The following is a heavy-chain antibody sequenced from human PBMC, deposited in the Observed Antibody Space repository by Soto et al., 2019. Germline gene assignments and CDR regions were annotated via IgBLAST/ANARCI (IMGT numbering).Heavy chain of an antibody. CDR1: GFTFSSYE. D-gene: IGHD2-2*01. J-gene: IGHJ6*02. V-gene: IGHV3-48*03. CDR3: ARDGISTSCYRGRGMDV. CDR2: ISSSGSTI. Sequence: GGSLRLSCAASGFTFSSYEMNWVRQAPGKGLEWVSYISSSGSTIYYADSVKGRFTISRDNAKNSLYLQMNSLRAEDTAVYYCARDGISTSCYRGRGMDVWGQGTTVTVSS.